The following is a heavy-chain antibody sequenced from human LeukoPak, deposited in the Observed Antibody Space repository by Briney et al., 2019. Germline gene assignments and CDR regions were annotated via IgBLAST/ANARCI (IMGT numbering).Heavy chain of an antibody. CDR1: GGSISSSGYY. CDR2: IYYSGSN. D-gene: IGHD2-15*01. CDR3: ARETRSGGSLLRGNWFDP. V-gene: IGHV4-39*07. Sequence: SETLSLTCTVSGGSISSSGYYWGWIRQTPGKGLEWIGSIYYSGSNYHNPSLKSRVSMSVDTSKNQFSLKLSSVTAADTAVYYCARETRSGGSLLRGNWFDPWGQGTLVTVSS. J-gene: IGHJ5*02.